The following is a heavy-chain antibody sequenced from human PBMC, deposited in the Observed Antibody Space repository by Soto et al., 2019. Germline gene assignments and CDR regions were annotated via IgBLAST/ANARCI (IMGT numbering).Heavy chain of an antibody. CDR2: IYYSGST. Sequence: QVQLQESGPGLVKPSETLSLTCTVSGGSISSYYWSWIRQPPGKGLEWIGYIYYSGSTNYNPSLKSRVTISVDTSKNQFSLKLSSVTAADTAVYCCARSVCPRCPFYYWGQGTLVTVSS. CDR3: ARSVCPRCPFYY. CDR1: GGSISSYY. V-gene: IGHV4-59*01. J-gene: IGHJ4*02. D-gene: IGHD2-15*01.